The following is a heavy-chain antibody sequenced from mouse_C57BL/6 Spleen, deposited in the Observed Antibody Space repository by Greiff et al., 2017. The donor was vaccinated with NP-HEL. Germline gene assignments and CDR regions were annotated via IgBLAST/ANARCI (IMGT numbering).Heavy chain of an antibody. D-gene: IGHD2-4*01. Sequence: QVQLQQPGAELVKPGASVKLSCKASGYTFTSYWMHWVKQRPGQGLEWIGMIHPNSGSTNYNEKFKSKATLTVDKSSSTAYMQLSSLTSEDSAVYYCARGGPYYDSYYFDYWGQGTTLTVSS. CDR2: IHPNSGST. J-gene: IGHJ2*01. V-gene: IGHV1-64*01. CDR1: GYTFTSYW. CDR3: ARGGPYYDSYYFDY.